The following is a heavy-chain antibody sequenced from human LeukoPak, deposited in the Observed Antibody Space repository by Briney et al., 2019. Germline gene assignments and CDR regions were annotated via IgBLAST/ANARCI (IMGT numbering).Heavy chain of an antibody. CDR1: RFTFSSYS. Sequence: PGGSLRLSCAASRFTFSSYSMNWVRQAPGKGLEWVSSISSSGNYIYCADSVKGRFTISRDNAKNSLYLQMNSLRAEDTAVYYCARDSIQQQLVLEDRGYPYYFEHWGQGTLVTVSS. V-gene: IGHV3-21*01. CDR3: ARDSIQQQLVLEDRGYPYYFEH. D-gene: IGHD6-13*01. J-gene: IGHJ4*02. CDR2: ISSSGNYI.